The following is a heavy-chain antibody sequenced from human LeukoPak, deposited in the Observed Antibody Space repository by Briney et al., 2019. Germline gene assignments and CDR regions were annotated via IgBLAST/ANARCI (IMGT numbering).Heavy chain of an antibody. CDR1: GFAFRSYG. CDR2: INEDGGEK. CDR3: ARTSGDPFDF. J-gene: IGHJ4*02. D-gene: IGHD4-17*01. V-gene: IGHV3-7*01. Sequence: GGSLRLSCTAPGFAFRSYGMSWVRRAPGKGRDGVANINEDGGEKYYADSVKGRFTISKDNARNSLYVQMNNLRAEDTAVYYCARTSGDPFDFWGQGTLVAVSS.